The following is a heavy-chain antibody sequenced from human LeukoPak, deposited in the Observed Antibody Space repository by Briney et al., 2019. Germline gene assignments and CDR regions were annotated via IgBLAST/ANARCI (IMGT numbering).Heavy chain of an antibody. CDR1: GYAFTSYD. Sequence: ASVKVSCKASGYAFTSYDINWVRQATGQGLEWMGWMNPNSGNTGYAQKFQGRVTMTRNTSLSTAYMELNSLRSEDTAVYYCARHGAFGSGSYSDYWGQGTLVTVSS. V-gene: IGHV1-8*01. CDR2: MNPNSGNT. CDR3: ARHGAFGSGSYSDY. D-gene: IGHD3-10*01. J-gene: IGHJ4*02.